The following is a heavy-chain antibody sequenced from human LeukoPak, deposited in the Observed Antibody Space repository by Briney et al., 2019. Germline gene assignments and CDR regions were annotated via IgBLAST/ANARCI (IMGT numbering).Heavy chain of an antibody. J-gene: IGHJ5*02. CDR3: AKEGLVATTDNWFDP. Sequence: GGSLRLSCAASVFTFSSYAMSWVRQAPGKGREGVSAINGSGGSTYYADSVKGRFTISRDNSKNTLYLQMNSLRAEDTAVYYCAKEGLVATTDNWFDPWGRGTLVTVSS. V-gene: IGHV3-23*01. CDR2: INGSGGST. D-gene: IGHD5-12*01. CDR1: VFTFSSYA.